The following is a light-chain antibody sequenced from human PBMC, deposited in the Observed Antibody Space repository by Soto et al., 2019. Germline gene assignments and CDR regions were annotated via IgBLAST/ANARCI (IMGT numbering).Light chain of an antibody. J-gene: IGKJ1*01. CDR1: QSVSSN. V-gene: IGKV3-15*01. CDR3: QQLSTYPRT. Sequence: DIVLTQSPGTLSLSPWERATLSCRASQSVSSNHLAWYQQKPGQAPRLLMYGASNRATGIPARFSGSGSGTEFTLTISSLQSEDFATYYCQQLSTYPRTFGQGTKVDIK. CDR2: GAS.